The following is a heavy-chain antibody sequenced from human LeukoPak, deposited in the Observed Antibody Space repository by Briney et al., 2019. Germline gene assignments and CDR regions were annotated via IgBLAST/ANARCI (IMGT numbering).Heavy chain of an antibody. D-gene: IGHD2-8*01. CDR2: ISYDGSNK. Sequence: PGGSLRLSCAASGFXFSSYAIHWVRQAPGKGLEWVAVISYDGSNKYYADSVKGRFTISRDNSKNTLYLQMNSLRAEDTAVYYCARGPERTGVGTRYYYDMDVWGQGTTVTVSS. CDR1: GFXFSSYA. CDR3: ARGPERTGVGTRYYYDMDV. V-gene: IGHV3-30-3*01. J-gene: IGHJ6*02.